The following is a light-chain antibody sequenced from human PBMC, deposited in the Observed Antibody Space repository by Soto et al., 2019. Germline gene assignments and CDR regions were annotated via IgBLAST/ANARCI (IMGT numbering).Light chain of an antibody. J-gene: IGKJ2*01. V-gene: IGKV1-5*01. CDR2: DAS. CDR1: QSISSW. Sequence: DIQMTQSPSNLSASVGDRVTITCRASQSISSWLAWYQQKPGKAPKLLIYDASSLESGVPSRFSGSGSGTEFTLTISSLQPDDFATYYCQQYNSSPAFGQGTKLEIK. CDR3: QQYNSSPA.